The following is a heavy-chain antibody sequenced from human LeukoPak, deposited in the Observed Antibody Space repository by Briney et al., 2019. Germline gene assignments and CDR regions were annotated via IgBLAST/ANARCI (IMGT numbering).Heavy chain of an antibody. CDR3: ARTSLGGALFDP. Sequence: SQTLSLTCTVSGGSISSGDYYWSWIRQPPGKGLEWIGYIYYNGSTYYNPSLKSRVTISVDTSKNQFSLKLSSVTAADTAVYYCARTSLGGALFDPWGQGTLATVSS. D-gene: IGHD3-10*01. J-gene: IGHJ5*02. CDR2: IYYNGST. V-gene: IGHV4-30-4*08. CDR1: GGSISSGDYY.